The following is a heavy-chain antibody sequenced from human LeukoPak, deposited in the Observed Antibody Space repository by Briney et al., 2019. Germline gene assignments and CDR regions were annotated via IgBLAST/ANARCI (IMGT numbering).Heavy chain of an antibody. V-gene: IGHV4-31*03. CDR3: VGGYSGYDLGY. CDR2: IYYSGST. Sequence: SQTLSHTCTVSGGSLSSGGDYWSWIRQHPGKGLEWIGYIYYSGSTYYNPSLKSRVTISVDTSKNQFSLKLSSVTAADTAVYYCVGGYSGYDLGYWGQGTLVTVSS. J-gene: IGHJ4*02. D-gene: IGHD5-12*01. CDR1: GGSLSSGGDY.